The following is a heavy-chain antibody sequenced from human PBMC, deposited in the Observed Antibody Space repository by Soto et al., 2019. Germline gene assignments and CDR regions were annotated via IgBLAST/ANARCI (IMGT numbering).Heavy chain of an antibody. CDR3: ARDETSIAVAGATGGSRYMDV. V-gene: IGHV1-18*01. D-gene: IGHD6-19*01. CDR1: GYTFTSYG. CDR2: ISAYNGNT. J-gene: IGHJ6*03. Sequence: ASVKVSCKASGYTFTSYGISWVRQAPGQGLEWMGWISAYNGNTNYAQKLQGRVTMTTDTSTSTAYMELRSLRSDDTAVYYCARDETSIAVAGATGGSRYMDVWGKGTTVTVSS.